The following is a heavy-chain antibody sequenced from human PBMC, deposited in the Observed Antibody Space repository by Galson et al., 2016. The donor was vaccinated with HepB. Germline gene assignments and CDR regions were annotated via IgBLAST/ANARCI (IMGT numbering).Heavy chain of an antibody. D-gene: IGHD6-19*01. CDR2: IKTRADGGAT. CDR1: GFTFSDVF. V-gene: IGHV3-15*01. CDR3: TTGSPGWGEVYDH. Sequence: SLRLSCAASGFTFSDVFMAWVRQAPGKGLEWVGRIKTRADGGATDYAAPVAGRLTMSRDESSDIPYLQMNSLKTEDPAVYYCTTGSPGWGEVYDHWGQGTLVIVSS. J-gene: IGHJ4*02.